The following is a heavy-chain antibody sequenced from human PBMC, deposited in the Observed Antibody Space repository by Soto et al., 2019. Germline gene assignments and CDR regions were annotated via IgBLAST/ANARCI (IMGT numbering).Heavy chain of an antibody. CDR3: ARVAAVAGYYYYYGMDV. Sequence: GGSLRLSCAASGFTFSSYDMHWVRQATGKGLEWVSAIGTAGDTYYPGSVKGRFTISRENAKNSLYLQMNSLRAGDTAVYYCARVAAVAGYYYYYGMDVWGQGTTVTVSS. D-gene: IGHD6-19*01. J-gene: IGHJ6*02. V-gene: IGHV3-13*01. CDR1: GFTFSSYD. CDR2: IGTAGDT.